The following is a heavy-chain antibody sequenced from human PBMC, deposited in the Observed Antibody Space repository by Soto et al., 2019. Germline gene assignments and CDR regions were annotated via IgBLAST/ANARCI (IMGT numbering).Heavy chain of an antibody. V-gene: IGHV1-69*02. CDR1: GGTFSSYT. Sequence: QVQLVQSGAEVKKPGSSVKVSCKASGGTFSSYTISWVRQAPGQGLEWMGRIIPILGIANYAQKCQGRVTFTAEKPAGTAYMQLRRLRSEDAAVYYFGGVIRYFACSPGGFYYDGMDVWGQGLTVTVSS. CDR3: GGVIRYFACSPGGFYYDGMDV. D-gene: IGHD3-9*01. CDR2: IIPILGIA. J-gene: IGHJ6*02.